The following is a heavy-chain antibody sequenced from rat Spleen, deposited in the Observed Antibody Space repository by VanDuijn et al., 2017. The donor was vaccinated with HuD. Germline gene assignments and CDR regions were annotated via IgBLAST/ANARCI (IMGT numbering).Heavy chain of an antibody. CDR1: GFTFSSFP. CDR3: ATQSIIRVPLFDY. CDR2: ISSGGGAT. J-gene: IGHJ2*01. Sequence: EVQLVESGGELVQPGRSLKLSCAASGFTFSSFPMAWVRQGPKKGLEWVATISSGGGATYYPDSVKGRFTLSRDNTKSTLYLQMDSLRSEDTATYYCATQSIIRVPLFDYWGQGVMVTVSS. V-gene: IGHV5-25*01. D-gene: IGHD4-3*01.